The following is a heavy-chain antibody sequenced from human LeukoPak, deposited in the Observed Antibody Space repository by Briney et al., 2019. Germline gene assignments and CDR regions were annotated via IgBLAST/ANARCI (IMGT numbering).Heavy chain of an antibody. CDR3: ATRGFNYGDLDY. Sequence: GGSLRLSCAASGFTFDSYGMHWVRQAPGKGLEWVAVIWYDGSNKYYADSVKGRFTISRDNSTSTLYLQMNSLRVDDTAVYYCATRGFNYGDLDYWGQGTLVTVSS. CDR2: IWYDGSNK. J-gene: IGHJ4*02. CDR1: GFTFDSYG. V-gene: IGHV3-33*01. D-gene: IGHD5-18*01.